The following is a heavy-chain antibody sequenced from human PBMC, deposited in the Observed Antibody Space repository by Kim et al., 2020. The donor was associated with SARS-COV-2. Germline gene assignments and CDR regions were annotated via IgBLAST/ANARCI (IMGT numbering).Heavy chain of an antibody. V-gene: IGHV3-23*01. Sequence: GGSLRLSCTASGFTFNSHTISWVRQAPGKGLQWVSAIGGSGDYTYYSDSAKGRFTISRDNSRNMLFLQMNSRGAEDTGLYFCARGPQYSFYKNGYVYHWG. CDR3: ARGPQYSFYKNGYVYH. CDR1: GFTFNSHT. D-gene: IGHD3-10*01. CDR2: IGGSGDYT. J-gene: IGHJ1*01.